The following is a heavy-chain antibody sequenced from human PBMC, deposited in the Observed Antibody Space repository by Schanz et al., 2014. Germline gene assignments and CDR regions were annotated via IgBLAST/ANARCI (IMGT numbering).Heavy chain of an antibody. CDR2: IGVDGTTT. CDR1: GFAFSSYG. D-gene: IGHD3-10*01. Sequence: EVQLLESGGGLVQPGGSLRLSCLASGFAFSSYGMNWLRQAPGKGLEWVSVIGVDGTTTYYADSVKGRFTISRDNSKNTLYLQMNSLRADDTAMYYCARWFLIRGVILDSWGQGTLVTVSS. J-gene: IGHJ4*02. CDR3: ARWFLIRGVILDS. V-gene: IGHV3-23*01.